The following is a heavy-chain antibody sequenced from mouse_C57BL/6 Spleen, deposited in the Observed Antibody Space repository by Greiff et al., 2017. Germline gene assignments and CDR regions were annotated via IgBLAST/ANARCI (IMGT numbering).Heavy chain of an antibody. J-gene: IGHJ4*01. D-gene: IGHD2-5*01. Sequence: VQLQQSGAELVKPGASVKISCKASGYAFSSYWMNWVRQRPGKGLEWIGQIYPGDGDTNYNGTFKGKATLTADKSSSTAYMQLSSLTSEDAAVYYCARWGLYSNYYAMDYWGQGTSVTVSS. CDR2: IYPGDGDT. CDR1: GYAFSSYW. V-gene: IGHV1-80*01. CDR3: ARWGLYSNYYAMDY.